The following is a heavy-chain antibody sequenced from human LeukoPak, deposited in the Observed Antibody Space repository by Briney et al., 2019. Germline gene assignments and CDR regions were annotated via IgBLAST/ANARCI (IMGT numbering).Heavy chain of an antibody. CDR2: IGSVGDT. D-gene: IGHD6-13*01. CDR3: AKDMGIAAAVHYYYYGMGV. V-gene: IGHV3-13*01. Sequence: GGSLRLSCAASGFTFSSYDMHWVRQATGKGLEWVSGIGSVGDTYYLGSVKGRFTISRENAKNSLYLQMNSLRAEDTALYYCAKDMGIAAAVHYYYYGMGVWGQGTTVTVSS. J-gene: IGHJ6*02. CDR1: GFTFSSYD.